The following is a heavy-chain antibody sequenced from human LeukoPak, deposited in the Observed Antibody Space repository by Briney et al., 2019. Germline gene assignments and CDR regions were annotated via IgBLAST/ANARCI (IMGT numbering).Heavy chain of an antibody. D-gene: IGHD6-13*01. CDR3: ARDPYSNYYYYGMDV. CDR1: GFTFSDYY. J-gene: IGHJ6*02. CDR2: ISSSGSTI. Sequence: GGSLRLSCAASGFTFSDYYMSWIRQAPGKGLEWVSYISSSGSTIYYADSVKGRFTTSRDNAKNSLYLQMNSLRAEDTAVYYCARDPYSNYYYYGMDVWGQGTTVTVSS. V-gene: IGHV3-11*01.